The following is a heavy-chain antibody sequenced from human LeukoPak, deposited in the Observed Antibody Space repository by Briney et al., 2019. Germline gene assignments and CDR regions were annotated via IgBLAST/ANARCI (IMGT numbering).Heavy chain of an antibody. CDR1: GFTFSSYS. CDR2: ISSSSSYI. J-gene: IGHJ4*02. V-gene: IGHV3-21*01. CDR3: ARADSYCSGGSCYGVDY. Sequence: GGSLRLSCAASGFTFSSYSVNWVRQAPGKGLEWVSSISSSSSYIYYADSVKGRFTISRDNAKNSLYLQMNSLRAEDTAVYYCARADSYCSGGSCYGVDYWGQGTLVTVSS. D-gene: IGHD2-15*01.